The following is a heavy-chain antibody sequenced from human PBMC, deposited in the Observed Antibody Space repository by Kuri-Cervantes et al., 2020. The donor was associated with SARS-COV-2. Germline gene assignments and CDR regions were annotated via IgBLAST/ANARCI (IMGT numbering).Heavy chain of an antibody. V-gene: IGHV1-18*01. CDR2: ISAYNGNT. D-gene: IGHD5-18*01. Sequence: ASVKVSCKASGYTFTSYGISWVRQAPGQGLEWMGWISAYNGNTNYAQKLQGRVTMTTDASTSTAYMELRSLRSDDTAVYYCARDSSSDPWIQLCLAEARLGFDPWGQGTLVTVSS. CDR1: GYTFTSYG. J-gene: IGHJ5*02. CDR3: ARDSSSDPWIQLCLAEARLGFDP.